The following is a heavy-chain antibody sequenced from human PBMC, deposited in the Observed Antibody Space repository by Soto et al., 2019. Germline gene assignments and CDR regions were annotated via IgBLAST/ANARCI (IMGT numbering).Heavy chain of an antibody. CDR2: ISSGSSYI. Sequence: PGGSLRLSCAASGFTFSSYSMNWVRQAPGKGLEWVSSISSGSSYIYYADSVKGRFTISRDNAKNPLYLQMNSLRAEDTAVYYCARSSGGSGKLWNYYGMDVWGQGTTVTVS. CDR3: ARSSGGSGKLWNYYGMDV. V-gene: IGHV3-21*06. CDR1: GFTFSSYS. J-gene: IGHJ6*02. D-gene: IGHD3-10*01.